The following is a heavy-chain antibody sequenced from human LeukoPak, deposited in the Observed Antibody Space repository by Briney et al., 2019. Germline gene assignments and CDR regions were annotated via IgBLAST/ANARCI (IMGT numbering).Heavy chain of an antibody. CDR2: IKSKTDGGTR. CDR1: GFTFSTAW. CDR3: TTIGYCRRTSCYGFDN. J-gene: IGHJ4*02. Sequence: AGSLRLSCAASGFTFSTAWMSWVRQAPGKGLEWVGLIKSKTDGGTRDYSAPVKGRFTISRDDSKNTVYLQMNSLKTEDTALYYCTTIGYCRRTSCYGFDNWGQGTLVTVSS. D-gene: IGHD2-2*01. V-gene: IGHV3-15*01.